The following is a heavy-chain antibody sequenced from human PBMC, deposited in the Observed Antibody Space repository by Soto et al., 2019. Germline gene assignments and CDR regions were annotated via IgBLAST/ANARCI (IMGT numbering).Heavy chain of an antibody. CDR1: GFTFSSYG. CDR2: ISYDGSNK. V-gene: IGHV3-30*18. CDR3: AKDRIEKYAHSPNSN. J-gene: IGHJ4*02. D-gene: IGHD2-2*01. Sequence: PGGSLRLSCAASGFTFSSYGMHWVRQAPGKGLEWVAVISYDGSNKYYADSVKGRFTISRDNSKNTLYLQMNSLRAEDTAVYYCAKDRIEKYAHSPNSNWGQGTLVTVSS.